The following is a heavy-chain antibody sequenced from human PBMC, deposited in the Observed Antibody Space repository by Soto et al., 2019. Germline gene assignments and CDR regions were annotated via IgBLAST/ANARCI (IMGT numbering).Heavy chain of an antibody. J-gene: IGHJ4*02. CDR3: ARVNILTGYYRGTFDY. V-gene: IGHV1-8*01. D-gene: IGHD3-9*01. Sequence: ASVKVSCKASGYTFTSYDINWVRQATGQGLEWMGWMNPNSGNTGYVQKFQGRVTRTRNTSISTAYMELSSLRSEDTAVYYCARVNILTGYYRGTFDYWGQGTLVTVSS. CDR1: GYTFTSYD. CDR2: MNPNSGNT.